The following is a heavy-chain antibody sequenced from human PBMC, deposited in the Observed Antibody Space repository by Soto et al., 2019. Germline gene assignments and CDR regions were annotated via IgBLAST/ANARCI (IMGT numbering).Heavy chain of an antibody. D-gene: IGHD3-22*01. CDR3: GKVSTSYYDRTFDY. CDR2: ISYDGNYK. V-gene: IGHV3-30*18. CDR1: GFTFSSYG. Sequence: QVQLVESGGGVVQPGRSLRLSCAASGFTFSSYGMHWVRQAPGKGLEWVAIISYDGNYKYYADSVKGRFTISRDNSKNTLYLQMNSLRAEDTAVYYCGKVSTSYYDRTFDYWGQGTLVTVSS. J-gene: IGHJ4*02.